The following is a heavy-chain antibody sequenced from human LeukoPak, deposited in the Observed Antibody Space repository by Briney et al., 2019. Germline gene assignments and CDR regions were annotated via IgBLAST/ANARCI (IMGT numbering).Heavy chain of an antibody. D-gene: IGHD3-16*01. CDR1: GFPFSTYG. CDR3: ARGGGGQLEY. J-gene: IGHJ4*02. CDR2: LASDGRNE. V-gene: IGHV3-33*01. Sequence: PGRSLRLSCAASGFPFSTYGMHWVRRAPGKGLEWVAGLASDGRNENYPDSVKGRFTISRDNSKNTLYLQMNILRAEDTAVYYCARGGGGQLEYWGQGTLVTVSS.